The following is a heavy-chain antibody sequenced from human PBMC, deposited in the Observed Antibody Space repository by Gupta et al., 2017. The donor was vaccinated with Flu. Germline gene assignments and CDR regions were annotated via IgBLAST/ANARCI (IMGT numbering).Heavy chain of an antibody. D-gene: IGHD2-8*01. V-gene: IGHV4-31*02. CDR3: ARQYCTDYSCHDAFGF. Sequence: QYPGKGLEWIGYIYYGGNTYYSPSLRSRLAISMDTSKNQFSLRLTSVTAADTATYYCARQYCTDYSCHDAFGFWGQGTSVTVSS. J-gene: IGHJ3*01. CDR2: IYYGGNT.